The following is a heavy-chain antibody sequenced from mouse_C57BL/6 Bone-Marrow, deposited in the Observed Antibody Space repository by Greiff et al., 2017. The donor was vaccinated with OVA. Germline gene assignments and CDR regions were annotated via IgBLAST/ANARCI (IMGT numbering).Heavy chain of an antibody. CDR3: ARSGWYRFAY. D-gene: IGHD2-1*01. CDR2: INPYNGGT. CDR1: GYTFTDYY. Sequence: EVQLQQSGPVLVKPGASVKMSCKASGYTFTDYYMNWVKQSHGKSLEWIGVINPYNGGTSYNQKFKGKATLTVDKSSSTAYMELNSLTSEDSAVYYCARSGWYRFAYWGQGTLVTVSA. V-gene: IGHV1-19*01. J-gene: IGHJ3*01.